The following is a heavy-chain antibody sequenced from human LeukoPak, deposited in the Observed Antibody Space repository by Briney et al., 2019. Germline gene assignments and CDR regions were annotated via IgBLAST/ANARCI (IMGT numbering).Heavy chain of an antibody. V-gene: IGHV4-39*02. CDR2: IYYGGST. CDR3: ARSNRRPYCSGGSCPWYFDL. J-gene: IGHJ2*01. Sequence: SETLSLTCTVSGDSISSSRYYWGWIRQPPGKGLEWIANIYYGGSTYYNPSLKSRVTISVDTSKNHFSLKLTSVTAADTAVYYCARSNRRPYCSGGSCPWYFDLWGRGTLVTVSS. D-gene: IGHD2-15*01. CDR1: GDSISSSRYY.